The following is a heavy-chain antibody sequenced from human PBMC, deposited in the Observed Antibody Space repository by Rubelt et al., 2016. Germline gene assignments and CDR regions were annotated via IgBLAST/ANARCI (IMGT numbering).Heavy chain of an antibody. CDR2: IKQDGTEK. CDR3: GRGSSGWIRN. V-gene: IGHV3-7*04. CDR1: GFSFSSSW. J-gene: IGHJ4*02. Sequence: GGSLRLSCAASGFSFSSSWMTWVRQAPGKGLEWVANIKQDGTEKYYVDSVKGRFTISRDNAKNSLFLQMNSLRVEDTAVYYCGRGSSGWIRNWGQGTLVTVSS. D-gene: IGHD6-19*01.